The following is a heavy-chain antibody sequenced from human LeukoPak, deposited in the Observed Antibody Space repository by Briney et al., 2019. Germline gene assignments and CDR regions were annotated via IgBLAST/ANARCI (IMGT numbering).Heavy chain of an antibody. CDR3: ARTVYGDYAY. D-gene: IGHD4-17*01. V-gene: IGHV4-31*03. J-gene: IGHJ4*02. Sequence: SQTLSLTCTVSGGSISSGGYYWSWIRQHPGKGLEWIGYIYYSGSTYYNPSLKSRVTISVDTSKNQFSLKLSSVTAADTAAYYCARTVYGDYAYWGQGTLVTVSS. CDR2: IYYSGST. CDR1: GGSISSGGYY.